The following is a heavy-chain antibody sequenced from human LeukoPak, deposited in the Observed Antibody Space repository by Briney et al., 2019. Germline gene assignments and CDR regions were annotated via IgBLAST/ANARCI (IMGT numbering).Heavy chain of an antibody. V-gene: IGHV4-39*01. CDR2: ISYSGT. CDR1: GGSISISNYY. CDR3: ARRTSNPVGAIDY. D-gene: IGHD1-26*01. J-gene: IGHJ4*02. Sequence: SETLSLTCTVSGGSISISNYYWGWIRQPPGRGLEWIGSISYSGTYYNPSLKSRLTISVDTSKNHFSLNLGSVTAADTAMYYCARRTSNPVGAIDYWGQGTLVTVSS.